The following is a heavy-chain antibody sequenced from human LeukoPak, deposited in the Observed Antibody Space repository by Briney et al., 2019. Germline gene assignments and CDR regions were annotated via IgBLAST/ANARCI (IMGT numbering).Heavy chain of an antibody. CDR2: ISGSGGST. Sequence: PGGSLRLSCAASGFTFSSYAMSWVRQAPGKGLERVSAISGSGGSTYYADSVKGRFTISRDNSKNTLYLQMNSLRAEDTAVYYCAKGRPGYCSSTSCPGDAFDIWGQGTMVTVSS. J-gene: IGHJ3*02. CDR3: AKGRPGYCSSTSCPGDAFDI. D-gene: IGHD2-2*01. CDR1: GFTFSSYA. V-gene: IGHV3-23*01.